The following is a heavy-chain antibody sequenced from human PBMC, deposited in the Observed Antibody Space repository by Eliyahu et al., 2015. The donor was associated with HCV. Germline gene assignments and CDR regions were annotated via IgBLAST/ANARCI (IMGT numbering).Heavy chain of an antibody. D-gene: IGHD6-6*01. Sequence: QVQLQQWGAGLLKPSETLSLTCAVYGGSFXGXYWSWXRQPPGKGLEWIGEINHSGSTNYNPSLKXRVTISVDTSKNQFSLKLSSVTAADTAVYYCARGVSYSSSSGWFDPWGQGTLVTVSS. J-gene: IGHJ5*02. CDR2: INHSGST. CDR1: GGSFXGXY. CDR3: ARGVSYSSSSGWFDP. V-gene: IGHV4-34*01.